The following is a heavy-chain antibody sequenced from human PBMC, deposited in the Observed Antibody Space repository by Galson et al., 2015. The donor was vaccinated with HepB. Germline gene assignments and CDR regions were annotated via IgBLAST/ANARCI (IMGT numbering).Heavy chain of an antibody. Sequence: SLRLSCAASGFTFSNYAMNWVRQAPGKGLAWVATVSGGGTTTYYADSVKGRFAISRGNSKNTLYLQMNSLRAEDTAVYYCAREGITMIVVGRKEFDYWGQGTLVTVSS. CDR2: VSGGGTTT. V-gene: IGHV3-23*01. D-gene: IGHD3-22*01. CDR3: AREGITMIVVGRKEFDY. J-gene: IGHJ4*02. CDR1: GFTFSNYA.